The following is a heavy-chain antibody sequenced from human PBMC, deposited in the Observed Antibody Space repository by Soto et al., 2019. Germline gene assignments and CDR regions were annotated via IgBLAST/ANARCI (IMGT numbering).Heavy chain of an antibody. D-gene: IGHD2-21*01. V-gene: IGHV4-31*03. J-gene: IGHJ6*02. CDR1: GGSISSGGYY. CDR2: IYYSGTT. CDR3: AASCVGCGGFNYYGMDV. Sequence: QVQLQESGPGLVKPSQTLSLTCTVSGGSISSGGYYWNWIRQHPGKGLEWIGYIYYSGTTYYNPSLQSRVTISVDTSKNQLSLKLSSVTAADTAVYYCAASCVGCGGFNYYGMDVWGQGTTVTVSS.